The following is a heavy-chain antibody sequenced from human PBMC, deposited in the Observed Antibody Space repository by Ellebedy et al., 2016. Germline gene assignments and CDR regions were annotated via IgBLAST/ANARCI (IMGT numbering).Heavy chain of an antibody. CDR3: ARAVVVPTDYFDY. D-gene: IGHD2-2*01. CDR1: GFTFSSYA. Sequence: GESLKISCAASGFTFSSYAMSWVRQAPGKGLEWVSAISGSGGSTYYADSVKGRFTISRDNSKNTLYLQMNSLRAEDTAVYYCARAVVVPTDYFDYWGQGTLVTVSS. V-gene: IGHV3-23*01. J-gene: IGHJ4*02. CDR2: ISGSGGST.